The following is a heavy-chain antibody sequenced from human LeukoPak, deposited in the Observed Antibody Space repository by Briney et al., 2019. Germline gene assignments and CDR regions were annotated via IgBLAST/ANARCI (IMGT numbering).Heavy chain of an antibody. CDR2: IGTAGDT. CDR3: ARVNDRSGEFDY. J-gene: IGHJ4*02. V-gene: IGHV3-13*01. Sequence: GGSLRLSCAASGFTFSSYDMHWVRQATGKGLEWVSAIGTAGDTYYPGSVKGRFTISRENAKNSLYLQMNSLRAGDTAVYYCARVNDRSGEFDYWGQGTLVTVSS. CDR1: GFTFSSYD. D-gene: IGHD6-19*01.